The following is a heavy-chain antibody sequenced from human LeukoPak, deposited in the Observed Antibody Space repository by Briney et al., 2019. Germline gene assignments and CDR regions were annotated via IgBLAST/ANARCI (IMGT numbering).Heavy chain of an antibody. V-gene: IGHV6-1*01. CDR1: GDSVSSKSAA. D-gene: IGHD6-13*01. Sequence: SQTLSLTCAISGDSVSSKSAAWNWIRQSPSRGLEWLGRTYYRSKWYNDYAVSVKSRITIDPDTSKNQFSPQLNSVTPEDTAVYFCARELVAAGSNFDYWGQGTLVTVSS. J-gene: IGHJ4*02. CDR2: TYYRSKWYN. CDR3: ARELVAAGSNFDY.